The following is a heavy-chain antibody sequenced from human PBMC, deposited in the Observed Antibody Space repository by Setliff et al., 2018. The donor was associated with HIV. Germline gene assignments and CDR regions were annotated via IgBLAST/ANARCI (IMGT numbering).Heavy chain of an antibody. Sequence: PSETLSLTCAVSGYSISRDHYWAWIRQPPGKGLEYIGNIYHSGSTFYNPSLKSRVTVSVDTSKNQFYLTLSSVTAADTAVYYCARRKCDDQAFDYWGQGSLVTVSS. CDR1: GYSISRDHY. CDR2: IYHSGST. J-gene: IGHJ4*02. V-gene: IGHV4-38-2*01. CDR3: ARRKCDDQAFDY.